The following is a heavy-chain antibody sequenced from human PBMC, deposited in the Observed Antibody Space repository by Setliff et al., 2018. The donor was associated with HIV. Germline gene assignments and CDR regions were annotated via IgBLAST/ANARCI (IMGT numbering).Heavy chain of an antibody. Sequence: RLSCAASGFTFSTYWMSWVRQAPGKGLEWVATIKQDGSEIYYMDSVKGRFTISRDNARTSLFLEMRSLRDEDTAVYLCANLWELGAWGQGTLVTVSS. CDR1: GFTFSTYW. CDR2: IKQDGSEI. CDR3: ANLWELGA. V-gene: IGHV3-7*03. J-gene: IGHJ5*02. D-gene: IGHD3-16*01.